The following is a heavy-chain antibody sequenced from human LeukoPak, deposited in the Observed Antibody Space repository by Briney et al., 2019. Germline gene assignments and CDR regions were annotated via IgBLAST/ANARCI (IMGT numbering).Heavy chain of an antibody. V-gene: IGHV5-51*01. J-gene: IGHJ4*02. CDR1: GYSFTTYW. CDR3: ARHRCSGVTCYPFDY. CDR2: IYPADSDT. D-gene: IGHD2-15*01. Sequence: GESLKISCKVSGYSFTTYWIGWVRQMPVKGLEWMGIIYPADSDTRYSPSFQGQVTISADKSISTAYLQWSSLKASDTAMYYCARHRCSGVTCYPFDYWGQGTLVTVSS.